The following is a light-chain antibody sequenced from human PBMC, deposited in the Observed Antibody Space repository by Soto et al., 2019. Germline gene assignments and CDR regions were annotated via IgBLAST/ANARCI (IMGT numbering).Light chain of an antibody. Sequence: EILMTQSPATLSVSPGERATLSCRASQSLSRNLAWYQQKPGQAPRLLIYGASTRASGVPARFSGSGSGTEFTLTISSLQSEDFALYYCQHYNDWPPAFTFCPGTKVDL. CDR2: GAS. CDR1: QSLSRN. V-gene: IGKV3-15*01. CDR3: QHYNDWPPAFT. J-gene: IGKJ3*01.